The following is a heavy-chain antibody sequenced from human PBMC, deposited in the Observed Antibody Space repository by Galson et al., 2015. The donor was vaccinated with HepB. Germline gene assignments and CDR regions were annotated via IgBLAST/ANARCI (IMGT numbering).Heavy chain of an antibody. CDR1: GGTFSSYA. V-gene: IGHV1-69*10. CDR3: ARVGDYSDSRGRRDDY. CDR2: IIPIPGIT. D-gene: IGHD2-15*01. J-gene: IGHJ4*02. Sequence: SVKVSCKASGGTFSSYAISWVRQAPGQGLEWMGGIIPIPGITNYAQKFQGRVTITADKFTSTAYMELSSLRSDDTAVYYCARVGDYSDSRGRRDDYWGQGTLVTVSS.